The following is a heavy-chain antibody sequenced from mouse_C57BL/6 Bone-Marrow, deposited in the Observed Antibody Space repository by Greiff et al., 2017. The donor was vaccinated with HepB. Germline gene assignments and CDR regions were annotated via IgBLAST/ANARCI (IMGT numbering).Heavy chain of an antibody. D-gene: IGHD1-1*01. J-gene: IGHJ1*03. CDR2: IDGGGGNT. CDR1: GFTFSGYT. CDR3: SRHSYCGSRDWYFAV. Sequence: EVKVEESGGGLVKPGGSLKLSCAASGFTFSGYTMPWVRQTPEKRLEWVAPIDGGGGNTYYTDSVKGRVTISRDNAQNTLYLQRSSLRSEDTALYYWSRHSYCGSRDWYFAVWGTAPTVTASS. V-gene: IGHV5-9*01.